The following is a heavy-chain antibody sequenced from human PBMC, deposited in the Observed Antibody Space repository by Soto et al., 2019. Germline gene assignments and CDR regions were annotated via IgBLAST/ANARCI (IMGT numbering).Heavy chain of an antibody. D-gene: IGHD6-6*01. Sequence: ESLKISCQGSGYGFASYWIGWVRQMPGKDLEWMGIIYPGDSDTRYSPSFQGQVTISADKSLRTAYLQWTSLKASDTALYYCARTRSFTLGFYYDGMDVWGQGTTVTVSS. CDR2: IYPGDSDT. CDR3: ARTRSFTLGFYYDGMDV. V-gene: IGHV5-51*01. CDR1: GYGFASYW. J-gene: IGHJ6*02.